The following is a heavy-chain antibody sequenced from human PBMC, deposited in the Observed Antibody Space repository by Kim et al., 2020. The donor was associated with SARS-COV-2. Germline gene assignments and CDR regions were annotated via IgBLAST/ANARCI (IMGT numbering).Heavy chain of an antibody. CDR2: ISGSGGST. CDR1: GFTFSSYA. Sequence: GGSLRLSCAASGFTFSSYAMSWVRQAPGKGLEWVSAISGSGGSTYYADSVKGRFTISRDNSKNTLYRQMNSLRAEDTAVYYCAKDDKTEIVTIFGVVISPGFGYWGQGTLVTVSS. V-gene: IGHV3-23*01. D-gene: IGHD3-3*01. CDR3: AKDDKTEIVTIFGVVISPGFGY. J-gene: IGHJ4*02.